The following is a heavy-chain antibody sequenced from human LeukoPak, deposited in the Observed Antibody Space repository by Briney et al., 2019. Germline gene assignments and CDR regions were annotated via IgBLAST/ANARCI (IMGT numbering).Heavy chain of an antibody. CDR2: IYYNGKT. V-gene: IGHV4-39*07. CDR1: GGSVTYTNYY. Sequence: SETLSLTCTVSGGSVTYTNYYWGWIRQPPGKGLQWIGVIYYNGKTYYNPSLKSRVTVAVDTSKNQFSLKLSSVTAADTAVYYCARPNWNYSYGMDVWGQGTTVTVSS. CDR3: ARPNWNYSYGMDV. D-gene: IGHD1-20*01. J-gene: IGHJ6*02.